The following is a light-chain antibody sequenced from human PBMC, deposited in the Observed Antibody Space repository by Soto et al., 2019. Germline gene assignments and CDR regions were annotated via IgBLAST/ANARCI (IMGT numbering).Light chain of an antibody. CDR1: QSVSINY. V-gene: IGKV3-20*01. Sequence: SVLTQSPGTLSLSPGERATLSCRASQSVSINYLAWYQQKPGQAPRLLIYGASSRATGIPDRFSGSGSGTDFTLTISRLEPEDFAVYYCQQYGSSPQTFGQGTKVDIK. CDR3: QQYGSSPQT. J-gene: IGKJ1*01. CDR2: GAS.